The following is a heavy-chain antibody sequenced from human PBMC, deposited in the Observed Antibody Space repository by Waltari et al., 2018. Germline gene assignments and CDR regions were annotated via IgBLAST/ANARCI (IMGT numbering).Heavy chain of an antibody. CDR1: GFTFSSYG. Sequence: QVQVVESGGGVVQPGRSLRLSCAASGFTFSSYGMHWVRQAPGKGLGWVAVIWYDGTNKYYTDSVKCRFTISRDNSKNTLYLQMNSLRAEDTAVYYCARDSYGGAGSYFDYWGQGTLVTVSS. D-gene: IGHD3-16*01. CDR2: IWYDGTNK. V-gene: IGHV3-33*08. CDR3: ARDSYGGAGSYFDY. J-gene: IGHJ4*02.